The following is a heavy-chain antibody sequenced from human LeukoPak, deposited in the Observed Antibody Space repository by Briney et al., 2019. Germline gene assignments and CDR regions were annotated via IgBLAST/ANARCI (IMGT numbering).Heavy chain of an antibody. CDR1: GFTFTDHP. V-gene: IGHV3-15*01. J-gene: IGHJ5*02. CDR2: IKSKNVGGTT. CDR3: TSHAAFDP. Sequence: GGSLRLSCVASGFTFTDHPMNWVRQAPGKGLEWVGRIKSKNVGGTTDYAAPVKGRFTISRDDSKNTVYLQMNSLKIEDTAVYYCTSHAAFDPWGQGTLVTVSS.